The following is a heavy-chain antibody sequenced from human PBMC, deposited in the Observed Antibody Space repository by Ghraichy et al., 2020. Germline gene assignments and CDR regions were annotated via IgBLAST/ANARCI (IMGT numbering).Heavy chain of an antibody. V-gene: IGHV3-53*01. J-gene: IGHJ4*02. D-gene: IGHD2-2*01. CDR1: GFTVSSNY. CDR3: ARDLTVVVPAAMGRDY. Sequence: GGSLRLSCAASGFTVSSNYMSWVRQAPGKGLEWVSVIYSGGSTYYADSVKGRFTISRDNAKNSLYLQMNSLRAEDTAVYYCARDLTVVVPAAMGRDYWGQGTLVTVSS. CDR2: IYSGGST.